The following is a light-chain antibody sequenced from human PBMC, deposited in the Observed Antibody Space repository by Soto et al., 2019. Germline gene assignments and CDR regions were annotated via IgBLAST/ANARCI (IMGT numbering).Light chain of an antibody. CDR1: QSVKTY. V-gene: IGKV3-11*01. CDR3: QQRTDWPGLS. J-gene: IGKJ5*01. Sequence: EIVLTQSPATLSLSPGERATLSCRASQSVKTYLAWYQQKPGQAPRFLIYDTSYRAFGIPARFSGSGPGTNFTLTISSLEPDDFAVYYCQQRTDWPGLSFGQGTRLEIK. CDR2: DTS.